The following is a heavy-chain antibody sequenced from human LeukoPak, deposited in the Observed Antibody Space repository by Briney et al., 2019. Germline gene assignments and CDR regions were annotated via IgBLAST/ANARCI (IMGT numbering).Heavy chain of an antibody. CDR1: GFTFSSYA. CDR2: ISGSGGST. J-gene: IGHJ4*02. V-gene: IGHV3-23*01. CDR3: ARVSVATSFDY. Sequence: PGGSLRLSCAASGFTFSSYAMSWVRQAPGKGLEWVSAISGSGGSTYYADSVKGRFTISRDNAKNSLYLQMNSLRAEDTAVYYCARVSVATSFDYWGQGTLVTVSS. D-gene: IGHD5-12*01.